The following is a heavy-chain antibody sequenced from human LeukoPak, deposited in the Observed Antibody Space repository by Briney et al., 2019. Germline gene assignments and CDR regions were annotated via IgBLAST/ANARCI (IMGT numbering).Heavy chain of an antibody. D-gene: IGHD4-17*01. CDR1: GGSISSYY. V-gene: IGHV4-59*01. J-gene: IGHJ4*02. Sequence: SETLSLTCTVSGGSISSYYWSWIRQPPGKGLEWIGYIYYSGSTNYNPSLKSRVTISVDTSKNQFSLKLSSVTAADTAVYYCARVATSVTLFDYWGQGTLVTVSS. CDR3: ARVATSVTLFDY. CDR2: IYYSGST.